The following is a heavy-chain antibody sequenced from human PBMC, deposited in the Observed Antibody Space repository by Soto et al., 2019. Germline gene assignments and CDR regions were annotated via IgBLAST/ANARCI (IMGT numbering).Heavy chain of an antibody. D-gene: IGHD2-2*01. J-gene: IGHJ5*02. Sequence: SETLSLTCTVSGGSISSGGYYWSWIRQHPGKGLEWIGYIYYSGSTYYNPSLKSRVTISVDTSKNQFSLKLSSVTAADTAVYYCARARRLRYTVPAAIAPLPFLGFWQNWFDPWGQGTLVTVSS. CDR1: GGSISSGGYY. CDR3: ARARRLRYTVPAAIAPLPFLGFWQNWFDP. CDR2: IYYSGST. V-gene: IGHV4-31*03.